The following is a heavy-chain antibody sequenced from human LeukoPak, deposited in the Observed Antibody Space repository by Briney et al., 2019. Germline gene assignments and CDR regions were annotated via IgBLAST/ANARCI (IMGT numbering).Heavy chain of an antibody. V-gene: IGHV3-30*04. D-gene: IGHD2-15*01. CDR1: GFTFSSYA. CDR3: ARVSSYLVAAIDYFDY. CDR2: ISYDGSNK. Sequence: GSLRLSCAASGFTFSSYAMHWVRQAPGKGLEWVAVISYDGSNKYYADSVKGRFTISRDNSKNTLYLQMNSLRAEDTAVYYCARVSSYLVAAIDYFDYWGQGTLVTVSS. J-gene: IGHJ4*02.